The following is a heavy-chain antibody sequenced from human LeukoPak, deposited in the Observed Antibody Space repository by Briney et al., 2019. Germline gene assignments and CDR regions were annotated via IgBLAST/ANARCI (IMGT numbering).Heavy chain of an antibody. Sequence: ASVKVSCKVSGYTLTELSMHWVRQAPGEGLEWMGGFDPEDGETIYAQKFQGRVTMTEDTSTDTAYMELSSLRSEDTAVYYCATDGALGGLHTYYFDYWGQGTLVTVSS. CDR2: FDPEDGET. V-gene: IGHV1-24*01. CDR3: ATDGALGGLHTYYFDY. J-gene: IGHJ4*02. D-gene: IGHD5-24*01. CDR1: GYTLTELS.